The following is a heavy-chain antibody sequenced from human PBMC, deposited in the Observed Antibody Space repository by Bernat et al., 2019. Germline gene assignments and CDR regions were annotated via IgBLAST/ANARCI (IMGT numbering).Heavy chain of an antibody. CDR3: ARDTTIDLFVQYDAFDI. J-gene: IGHJ3*02. CDR2: ISSSGSTI. CDR1: GFTFSDYY. Sequence: QVQLVESGGGLVKPGGSLRLSCASSGFTFSDYYMSWIRQAPGKGLEWVSYISSSGSTIYYADSVKGRFTISRDNAKNSLYLQMNSLRAEDTAVYYCARDTTIDLFVQYDAFDIWGQGTMVTVSS. D-gene: IGHD5-24*01. V-gene: IGHV3-11*01.